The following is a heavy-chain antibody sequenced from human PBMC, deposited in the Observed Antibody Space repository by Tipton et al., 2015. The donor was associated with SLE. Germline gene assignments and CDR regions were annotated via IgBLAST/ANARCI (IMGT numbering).Heavy chain of an antibody. CDR1: GFTFSSYA. CDR3: AREGLRWPYFDY. Sequence: SLRLSCAASGFTFSSYAMSWVRQAPGKGLEWVSAISGSGGSTYYADSVKGRFTISRDNSKNTLYLQMNSLRAEDTAVYYCAREGLRWPYFDYWGQGTLVTVSS. J-gene: IGHJ4*02. CDR2: ISGSGGST. D-gene: IGHD4-23*01. V-gene: IGHV3-23*01.